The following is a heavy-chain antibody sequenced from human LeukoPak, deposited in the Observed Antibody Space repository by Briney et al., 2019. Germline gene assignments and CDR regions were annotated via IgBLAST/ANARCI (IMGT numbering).Heavy chain of an antibody. D-gene: IGHD3-22*01. CDR3: ARRHYYDSSGYYFFDY. Sequence: PSETLSLTCAVYGGSFSGYYWSWIRQPPGKGLEWIGYIYYSGSTNYNPSLKSRVTISVDTSKNQFSLKLSSVTAADTAVYYCARRHYYDSSGYYFFDYWGQGTLVTVSS. CDR1: GGSFSGYY. V-gene: IGHV4-59*01. J-gene: IGHJ4*02. CDR2: IYYSGST.